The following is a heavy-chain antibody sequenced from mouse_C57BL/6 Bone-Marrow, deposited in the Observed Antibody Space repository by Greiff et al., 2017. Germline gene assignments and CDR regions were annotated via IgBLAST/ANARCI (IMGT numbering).Heavy chain of an antibody. CDR3: AKRTAYYYYAMDD. V-gene: IGHV7-3*03. CDR1: GFTFTDYY. Sequence: EVKVVESGGGLVQPGGSLSLSCAASGFTFTDYYMSWVRQPPGKALEWLGFIRNNANGYTTAYSASVKGRFTISRDNSQSILYIQMNALRAEDSATNYCAKRTAYYYYAMDDWGQGTSVTVSS. D-gene: IGHD6-1*01. CDR2: IRNNANGYTT. J-gene: IGHJ4*01.